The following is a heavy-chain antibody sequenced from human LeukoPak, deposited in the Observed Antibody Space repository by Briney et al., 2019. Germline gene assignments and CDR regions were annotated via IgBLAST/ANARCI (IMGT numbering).Heavy chain of an antibody. Sequence: SQTLSLTCSVSGGSISRGSYYWSWIRQSAGKGLEWIGRIYTSESTNYNPSLKSRVTISVDTSKNQFSLKVTSVTAADTAVYYCARDPSSSSDSDYWGQGTLVTVSS. V-gene: IGHV4-61*02. CDR1: GGSISRGSYY. CDR2: IYTSEST. J-gene: IGHJ4*02. D-gene: IGHD6-6*01. CDR3: ARDPSSSSDSDY.